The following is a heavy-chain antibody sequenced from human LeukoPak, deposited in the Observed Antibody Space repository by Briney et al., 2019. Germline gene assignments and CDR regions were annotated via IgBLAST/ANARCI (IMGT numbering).Heavy chain of an antibody. V-gene: IGHV1-2*02. CDR1: GYTFTGYY. CDR3: ARVAAASWAAFDI. Sequence: ASVKVSCKASGYTFTGYYMHWVRQAPGQGLEWMGWINPNSGGTNYAQKFQGRVTMTRDTSISTAYMELSRLRSDDTAVYYRARVAAASWAAFDIWGQGTMVTVSS. D-gene: IGHD3-16*01. CDR2: INPNSGGT. J-gene: IGHJ3*02.